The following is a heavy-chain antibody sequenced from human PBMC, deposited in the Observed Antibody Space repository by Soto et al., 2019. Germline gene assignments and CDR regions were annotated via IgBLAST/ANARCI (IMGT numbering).Heavy chain of an antibody. J-gene: IGHJ5*02. V-gene: IGHV2-70*11. CDR2: IDWDDDK. Sequence: SGPTLVNPTQTLTLTCTFSGFSLRTSGRCVSWIRQPPGKALEWLARIDWDDDKYYSTSLKTRLTISKDTSKNQVVLTMTNMDPVDTATYYCARIHRGGDNWFDPWGQGTLVTVSS. CDR3: ARIHRGGDNWFDP. CDR1: GFSLRTSGRC. D-gene: IGHD2-21*01.